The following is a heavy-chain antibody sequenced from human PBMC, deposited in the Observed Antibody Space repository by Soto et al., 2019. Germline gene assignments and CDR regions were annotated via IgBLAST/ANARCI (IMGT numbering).Heavy chain of an antibody. V-gene: IGHV1-2*02. CDR1: GYTFTGHY. CDR2: IGPESGDT. D-gene: IGHD1-26*01. J-gene: IGHJ4*02. Sequence: QVQLVQSGAEVKKPGASVKVSCKASGYTFTGHYIHWVRQAPEQRPAWMGEIGPESGDTRYAQKFQGRVTMTRDTSITTVYMELKSLSPDDTAVYYCGRGRSGQIVVFYWGQGTPVTVSS. CDR3: GRGRSGQIVVFY.